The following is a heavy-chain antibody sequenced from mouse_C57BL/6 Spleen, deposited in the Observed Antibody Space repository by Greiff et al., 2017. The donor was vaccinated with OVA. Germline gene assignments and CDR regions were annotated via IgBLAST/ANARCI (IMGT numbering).Heavy chain of an antibody. Sequence: VQLQQSGPGLVQPSQSLSITCTVSGFSLTSYGVHWVRQSPGKGLEWLGVIWRGGSTDYNAAFMSRLSITTDNSKSQVFFKMNSLQADDTAIYYCAKNGDYYGFDYWGQGTTLTVSS. CDR2: IWRGGST. J-gene: IGHJ2*01. CDR1: GFSLTSYG. V-gene: IGHV2-5*01. CDR3: AKNGDYYGFDY. D-gene: IGHD1-1*01.